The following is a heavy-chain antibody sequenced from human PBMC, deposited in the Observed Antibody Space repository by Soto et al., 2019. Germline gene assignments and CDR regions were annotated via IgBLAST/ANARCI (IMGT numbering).Heavy chain of an antibody. CDR3: AREARSSSWYDYYGMDV. J-gene: IGHJ6*02. CDR1: GGTFSSYA. D-gene: IGHD6-13*01. CDR2: IIPIFGTA. V-gene: IGHV1-69*06. Sequence: SVKVSCKASGGTFSSYAISWVRQAPGQGLEWMGGIIPIFGTANYAQKFQGRVTITADKSTSTAYMELSSLRSEDTAVYYRAREARSSSWYDYYGMDVWGQGTTVTVSS.